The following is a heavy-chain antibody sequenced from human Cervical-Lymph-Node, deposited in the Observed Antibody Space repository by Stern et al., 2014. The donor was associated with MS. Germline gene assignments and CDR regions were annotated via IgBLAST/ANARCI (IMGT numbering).Heavy chain of an antibody. CDR3: AKKAYDSSGYYIRSPYDY. D-gene: IGHD3-22*01. J-gene: IGHJ4*02. V-gene: IGHV3-23*04. CDR2: IRSNGGGT. CDR1: GFTFSSYA. Sequence: MQLVESGGGLVQPGGSLRLSCAASGFTFSSYAMSWVRQAPGKGLEWVSAIRSNGGGTSNADSVNGRFTISRDNSKTTLYLQMNSLRAEDTAVYYCAKKAYDSSGYYIRSPYDYWGQGTLVTVSS.